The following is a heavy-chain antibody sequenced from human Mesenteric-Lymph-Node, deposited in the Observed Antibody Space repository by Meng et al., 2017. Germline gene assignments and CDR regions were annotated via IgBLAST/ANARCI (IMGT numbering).Heavy chain of an antibody. CDR1: GYTLTELS. CDR2: FDPEDGET. D-gene: IGHD1-26*01. V-gene: IGHV1-24*01. J-gene: IGHJ6*02. CDR3: ATRGRIVGIVGATRYYYGMDV. Sequence: ASVKVSCKVSGYTLTELSMHWVRQAPGKGLEWMGGFDPEDGETIYAQKFQGRVTMTEDTSTDTAYMELSSLRSEDTAVYYCATRGRIVGIVGATRYYYGMDVWGQGTTVTVSS.